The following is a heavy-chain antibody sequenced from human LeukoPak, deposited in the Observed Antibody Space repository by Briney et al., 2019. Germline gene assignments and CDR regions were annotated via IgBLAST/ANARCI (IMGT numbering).Heavy chain of an antibody. CDR3: ARQTTGVVPYYYYGMGV. CDR2: IYYSGST. CDR1: GGSISSYY. V-gene: IGHV4-59*08. J-gene: IGHJ6*02. Sequence: SETLSLTCTVSGGSISSYYWSWIRQPPGKGLEWIGYIYYSGSTNYNPSLKSRVTISVDTSKNQFSLKLSSVTAADTAVYYCARQTTGVVPYYYYGMGVWGQGTTVTVSS. D-gene: IGHD4-11*01.